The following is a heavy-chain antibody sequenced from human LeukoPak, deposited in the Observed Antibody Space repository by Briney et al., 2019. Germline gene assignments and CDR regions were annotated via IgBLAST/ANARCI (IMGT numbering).Heavy chain of an antibody. D-gene: IGHD5-18*01. J-gene: IGHJ4*02. V-gene: IGHV3-23*01. CDR3: AKGDTPMVRRYYFDY. Sequence: GGSLRLSCVASGFTFSSYAMSWVRQGPEKGLEWVSVISGSGGSTYYADSVKGRFTISRDNSKNTLYLQINSLRAEDTAVYYCAKGDTPMVRRYYFDYWGQGTLVTVSS. CDR2: ISGSGGST. CDR1: GFTFSSYA.